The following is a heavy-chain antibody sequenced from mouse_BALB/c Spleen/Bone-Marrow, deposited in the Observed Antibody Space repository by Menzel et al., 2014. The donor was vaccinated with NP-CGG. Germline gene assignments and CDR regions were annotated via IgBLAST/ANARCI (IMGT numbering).Heavy chain of an antibody. CDR2: INPSNGGT. J-gene: IGHJ1*01. CDR3: TRSNYGYWYFDV. Sequence: VHLVESGAELVKPGASVKLSCKASGYTFSSYYMYWVKQRPGQGLEWIGEINPSNGGTKFNEKFKSKATLTVDKSSSTAYMQLSSLTSEDSAVYSCTRSNYGYWYFDVWGAGTTVTVSS. D-gene: IGHD1-1*01. V-gene: IGHV1S81*02. CDR1: GYTFSSYY.